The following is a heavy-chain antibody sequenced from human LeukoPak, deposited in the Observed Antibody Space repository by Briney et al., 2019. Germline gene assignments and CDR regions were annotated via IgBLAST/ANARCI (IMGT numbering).Heavy chain of an antibody. CDR1: GFTFSSYA. D-gene: IGHD3-22*01. J-gene: IGHJ4*02. Sequence: PGGSLRLSCAASGFTFSSYAMTWVRQAPGKGLEWVSTITGSGGYTYYADSVKGRFTISRDNSKNTLFLRMNSLRAENTAVYFCAKLSLYDSSGHFHYWGQGTLVTVSS. V-gene: IGHV3-23*01. CDR3: AKLSLYDSSGHFHY. CDR2: ITGSGGYT.